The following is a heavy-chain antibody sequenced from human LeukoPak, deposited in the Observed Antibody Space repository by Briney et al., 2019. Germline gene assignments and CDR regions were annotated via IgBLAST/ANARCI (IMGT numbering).Heavy chain of an antibody. Sequence: GRSLRLSCAASGFTFSSYAMHWVRQAPGKGLEWVAVISYDGSNKYYADSVKGRFTISRDNSKNTLYLQMNSLRAEDTAVYYCARDRAQQQLVQGEFDYWGQGTLVTVSS. CDR3: ARDRAQQQLVQGEFDY. V-gene: IGHV3-30-3*01. J-gene: IGHJ4*02. CDR1: GFTFSSYA. D-gene: IGHD6-13*01. CDR2: ISYDGSNK.